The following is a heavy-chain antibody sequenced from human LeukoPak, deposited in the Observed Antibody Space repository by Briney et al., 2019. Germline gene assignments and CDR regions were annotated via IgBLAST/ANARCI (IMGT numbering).Heavy chain of an antibody. V-gene: IGHV4-34*01. Sequence: TSETLSLTCAVYGGSFSGYYWSWIRQPPGKGLEWIGEINHSGSTNYNPSLKSRVTISVDTSKNQFSLKLSSVTAADTAVYYCARRGRWLQSNYIDYWGQGTLVTVSS. CDR2: INHSGST. D-gene: IGHD5-24*01. CDR3: ARRGRWLQSNYIDY. CDR1: GGSFSGYY. J-gene: IGHJ4*02.